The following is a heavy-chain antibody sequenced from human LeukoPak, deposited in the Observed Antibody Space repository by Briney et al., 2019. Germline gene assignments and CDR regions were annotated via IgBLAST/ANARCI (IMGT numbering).Heavy chain of an antibody. CDR3: ARDGVPGGRDV. CDR1: GLAFSSHW. V-gene: IGHV3-7*01. CDR2: VNREGSDK. Sequence: PGESLRLSCAASGLAFSSHWMNWVRQAPGKGLEWVANVNREGSDKNYVDSVKGRFTISRDNAKNSLYLQMDSLRVEDTAVYYCARDGVPGGRDVWGQGTTVTVS. D-gene: IGHD3-16*01. J-gene: IGHJ6*02.